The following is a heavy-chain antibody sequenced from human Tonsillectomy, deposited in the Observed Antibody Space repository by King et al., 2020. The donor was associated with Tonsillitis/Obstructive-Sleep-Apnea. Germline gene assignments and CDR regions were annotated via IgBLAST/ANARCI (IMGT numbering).Heavy chain of an antibody. D-gene: IGHD3-3*01. Sequence: QLVQSGSEVKKPGASVKICCKASGYTFTSYYIHWVRQAPGQGLEWMVIIKPSGGSTIYEQQFQGRVTMTRDTSTSTVYMELSSLRSEDTAVYYCARPPGGFWSGYSRAPLGYWGQGTLVTVSS. CDR2: IKPSGGST. CDR1: GYTFTSYY. V-gene: IGHV1-46*01. CDR3: ARPPGGFWSGYSRAPLGY. J-gene: IGHJ4*02.